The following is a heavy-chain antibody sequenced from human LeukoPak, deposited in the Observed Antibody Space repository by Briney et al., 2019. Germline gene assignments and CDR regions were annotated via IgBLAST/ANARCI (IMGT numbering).Heavy chain of an antibody. D-gene: IGHD4-17*01. J-gene: IGHJ2*01. CDR1: GFSISSTSYY. Sequence: SETLSLTCTVSGFSISSTSYYWAWIRQSPGKGLEWIGSIYYSGSTYYNPSLKSRVTISVDTSKNQFSLRLYSVTAADTAVYYCARVPPTVTDSYWYFDLWGRGTLVTVSS. V-gene: IGHV4-39*07. CDR2: IYYSGST. CDR3: ARVPPTVTDSYWYFDL.